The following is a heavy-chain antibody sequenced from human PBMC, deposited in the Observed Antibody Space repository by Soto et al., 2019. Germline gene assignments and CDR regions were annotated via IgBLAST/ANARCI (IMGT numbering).Heavy chain of an antibody. J-gene: IGHJ4*02. CDR3: VRARIDY. Sequence: EVQLVVSGGGLVQPGGSLRLSCAASGFTFSNYWMTWVRQSPAKGLEWVATINGDGTETYYGDSVQGRFTISRDNAKNSLFLRLNTLRDDDTAVYYCVRARIDYWGQGTPVTVSS. CDR1: GFTFSNYW. V-gene: IGHV3-7*03. CDR2: INGDGTET.